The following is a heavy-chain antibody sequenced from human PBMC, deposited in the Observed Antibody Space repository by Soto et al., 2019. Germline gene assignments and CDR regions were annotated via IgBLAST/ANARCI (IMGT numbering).Heavy chain of an antibody. CDR3: AKDTKVIAARQGGNWFDT. D-gene: IGHD6-6*01. V-gene: IGHV3-23*01. J-gene: IGHJ5*02. CDR1: GFTFSSYA. CDR2: ISGSGGST. Sequence: GGSLRLSCAASGFTFSSYAMSWVRQAPGKGLEWVSAISGSGGSTYYADSVKGRFTISRDNSKNTLYLQMNSLRAEDTAVYYCAKDTKVIAARQGGNWFDTWGQGTLVTVSS.